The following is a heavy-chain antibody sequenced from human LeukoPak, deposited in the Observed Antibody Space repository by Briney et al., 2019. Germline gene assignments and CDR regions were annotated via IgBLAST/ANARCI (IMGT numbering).Heavy chain of an antibody. Sequence: GGSLRLSCAASGFTFSNAWMSWVRQAPGKGLEWVGRIKSKTDGGTTDYAAPVKGRFTISRDDSKNTLYLQMDSLKTEDTAVYYCNLPAAMLSYYMDVWGKGTTVTVSS. CDR1: GFTFSNAW. CDR3: NLPAAMLSYYMDV. J-gene: IGHJ6*03. D-gene: IGHD2-2*01. V-gene: IGHV3-15*01. CDR2: IKSKTDGGTT.